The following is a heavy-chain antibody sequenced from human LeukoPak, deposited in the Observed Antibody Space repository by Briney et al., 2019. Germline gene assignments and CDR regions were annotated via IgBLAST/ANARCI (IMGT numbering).Heavy chain of an antibody. CDR2: ISGSGGST. Sequence: GGSLRLSCAASGSTLSSCVMNWVRQAPEKGLEWVSAISGSGGSTSYADSVKGRFTISRDNSKSTLSLQMNSLRADDTAVYYCPRGVNGNYGKFASWGQETLVTVSS. V-gene: IGHV3-23*01. CDR3: PRGVNGNYGKFAS. D-gene: IGHD4-17*01. J-gene: IGHJ4*02. CDR1: GSTLSSCV.